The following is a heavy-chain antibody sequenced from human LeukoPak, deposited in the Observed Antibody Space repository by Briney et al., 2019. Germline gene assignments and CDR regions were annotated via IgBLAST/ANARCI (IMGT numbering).Heavy chain of an antibody. V-gene: IGHV3-30*18. D-gene: IGHD3-9*01. J-gene: IGHJ4*02. CDR1: GFTFSSYG. CDR3: AKDPRLRYFDGYFDY. Sequence: GRSLRFSCAASGFTFSSYGMHWVRQAPGKGLEWVAAISYDGSNKYYADSVKGRFTISRDNSKNTLYLQMNSLRAEDTAVYYCAKDPRLRYFDGYFDYWGQGTLVTVSS. CDR2: ISYDGSNK.